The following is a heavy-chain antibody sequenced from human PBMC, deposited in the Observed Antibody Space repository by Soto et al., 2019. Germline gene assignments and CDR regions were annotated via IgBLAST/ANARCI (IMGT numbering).Heavy chain of an antibody. CDR2: IRRSGDST. CDR3: AKGGRDAPFDH. CDR1: GFIFSNYA. V-gene: IGHV3-23*01. J-gene: IGHJ4*02. D-gene: IGHD3-16*01. Sequence: EVQLLESGGGLVQPGGSLRLSCAASGFIFSNYAMTWVRQGPGKGLEWVSTIRRSGDSTFYADSVKGRFTISRDNSKNTSYLQMNSLRVEDTAVYYCAKGGRDAPFDHWGQGTLVTVSS.